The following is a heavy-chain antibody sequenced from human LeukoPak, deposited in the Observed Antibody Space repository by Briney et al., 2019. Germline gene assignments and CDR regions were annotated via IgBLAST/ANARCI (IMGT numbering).Heavy chain of an antibody. J-gene: IGHJ6*02. CDR2: IIPILGIA. Sequence: SVKVSCKASGGTFSSYAISWVRQALGQGLEWMGRIIPILGIANYAQKFQGRVTITADKSTSTAYMELSSLRSEDTAVYYCARAVVVVAATPLRVYDYYYGMDVWGQGTTVTVSS. D-gene: IGHD2-15*01. CDR3: ARAVVVVAATPLRVYDYYYGMDV. CDR1: GGTFSSYA. V-gene: IGHV1-69*04.